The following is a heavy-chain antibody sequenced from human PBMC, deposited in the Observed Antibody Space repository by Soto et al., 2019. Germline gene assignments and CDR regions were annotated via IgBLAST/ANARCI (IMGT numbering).Heavy chain of an antibody. CDR2: VIPMFGIP. CDR1: GGSFRSYA. J-gene: IGHJ6*02. Sequence: QVQLAQSGAEVKKPGSSVRVSCKASGGSFRSYAFSWVRQAPGQGLEWMGGVIPMFGIPKNAQKFQTRVTIGADEFTRTVYMDLRSLRSEDTAIYYCARAYDVRSGNYNGMDVWGQGTTVTVSS. D-gene: IGHD3-3*01. V-gene: IGHV1-69*01. CDR3: ARAYDVRSGNYNGMDV.